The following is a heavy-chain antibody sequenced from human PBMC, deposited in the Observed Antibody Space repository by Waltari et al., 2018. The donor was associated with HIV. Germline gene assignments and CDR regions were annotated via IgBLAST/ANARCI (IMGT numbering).Heavy chain of an antibody. Sequence: HVQLVESGGGVVQPGRSLRLSCAASGFTFSRYAMHWVGQAQGKGLDWVALISYDGSNKYYADSVKGRFTISRDNSKNTLYLQMNSLRAEDTAVYYCARDRGWLKSWGDSFDIWGQGTMVTVSS. D-gene: IGHD3-10*01. J-gene: IGHJ3*02. CDR2: ISYDGSNK. CDR1: GFTFSRYA. V-gene: IGHV3-30*01. CDR3: ARDRGWLKSWGDSFDI.